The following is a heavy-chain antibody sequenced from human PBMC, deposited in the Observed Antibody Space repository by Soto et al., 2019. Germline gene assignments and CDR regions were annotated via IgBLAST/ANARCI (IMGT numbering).Heavy chain of an antibody. CDR2: ISGSGGST. CDR1: GFTFSSYA. Sequence: EVQLLESGGGLVQPGVSLRLSCAASGFTFSSYAMSWVRQAPGKGLEWVSAISGSGGSTYYADSVKGRFTISRDNSKNTLYLQMNSLRAEDTAVYYCAKSRISSSWPGRRVGYYFDYWGQGTLVTVSS. CDR3: AKSRISSSWPGRRVGYYFDY. V-gene: IGHV3-23*01. J-gene: IGHJ4*02. D-gene: IGHD6-13*01.